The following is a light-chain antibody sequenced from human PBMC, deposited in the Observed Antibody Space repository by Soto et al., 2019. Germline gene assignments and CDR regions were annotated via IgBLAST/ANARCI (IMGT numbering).Light chain of an antibody. J-gene: IGKJ1*01. V-gene: IGKV3-15*01. CDR1: QSVRSN. Sequence: EIVMTQSPATLSVSPGERATLSCRASQSVRSNLAWYQQKPGQAPRLLIYDASTRATDIPARFSGSGSGTEFTLTISSLQSEDFAVYYCQQYNNWPPGTFGRGTKVEIK. CDR2: DAS. CDR3: QQYNNWPPGT.